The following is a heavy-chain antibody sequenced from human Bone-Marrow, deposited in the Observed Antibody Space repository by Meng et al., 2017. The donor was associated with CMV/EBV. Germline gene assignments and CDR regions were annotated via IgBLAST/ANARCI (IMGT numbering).Heavy chain of an antibody. CDR3: ARAIVGYCSSTSCYIEAFDI. V-gene: IGHV4-59*01. J-gene: IGHJ3*02. D-gene: IGHD2-2*02. CDR1: GGSISSYY. CDR2: IYYSGST. Sequence: SETLSLTCTVSGGSISSYYWSWIRQPPGKGLEWIGYIYYSGSTNYNPSLKSRVTISVDTSKNQFSLKLSSVTAEDTAVYYCARAIVGYCSSTSCYIEAFDIWGQGTMVTVSS.